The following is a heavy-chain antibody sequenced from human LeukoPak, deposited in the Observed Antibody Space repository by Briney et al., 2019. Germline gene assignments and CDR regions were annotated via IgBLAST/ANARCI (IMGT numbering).Heavy chain of an antibody. Sequence: SVKVSCKASGGTFISYTISWVRQAPGQGREWRGRIIPILDIANYVQKFQGRVTITTEKSTTTAYMELSSLRSEDTAVYYCARDFPPPSSWSNNWFDPWGQGTLVTVSS. V-gene: IGHV1-69*04. CDR1: GGTFISYT. D-gene: IGHD6-13*01. CDR3: ARDFPPPSSWSNNWFDP. CDR2: IIPILDIA. J-gene: IGHJ5*02.